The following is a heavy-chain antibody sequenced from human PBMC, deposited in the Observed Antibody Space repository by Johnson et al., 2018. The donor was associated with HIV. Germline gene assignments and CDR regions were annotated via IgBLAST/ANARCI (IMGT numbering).Heavy chain of an antibody. D-gene: IGHD5-12*01. CDR3: ASGDDDGF. CDR2: ISCSGCSI. CDR1: GFTFRSYA. Sequence: VQLVESGGGVVQPGRSLRLSCAASGFTFRSYAMHWVRQAPGKGLEWVSYISCSGCSIYADSVKGRFTISRDNAKNSLYLQMNSLRAEDTAVYFCASGDDDGFWGQGTKVTVSS. J-gene: IGHJ3*01. V-gene: IGHV3-48*04.